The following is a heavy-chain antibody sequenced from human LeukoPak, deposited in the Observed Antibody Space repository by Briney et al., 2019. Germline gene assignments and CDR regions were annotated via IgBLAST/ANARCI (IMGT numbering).Heavy chain of an antibody. CDR3: ARDDQYYDFWSGYYQISDY. V-gene: IGHV1-18*01. CDR2: ISAYNGNT. CDR1: GYTFTSYG. Sequence: ASVKVSCKASGYTFTSYGISWVRQAPGQGLEWMGWISAYNGNTNYAQKLQGRGTMTTDTSTSTAYMELRSLRSDDTAVYYCARDDQYYDFWSGYYQISDYWGQGTLVTVSS. D-gene: IGHD3-3*01. J-gene: IGHJ4*02.